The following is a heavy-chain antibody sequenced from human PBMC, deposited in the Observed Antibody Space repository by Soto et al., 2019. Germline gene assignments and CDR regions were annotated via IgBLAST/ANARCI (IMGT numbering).Heavy chain of an antibody. CDR1: GFSLSTSGVG. D-gene: IGHD2-15*01. V-gene: IGHV2-5*02. J-gene: IGHJ4*02. CDR3: AHRRYCSGGSCYDY. CDR2: IFWDDDK. Sequence: QITLKESGPTLVKPTQTLTLTCTFSGFSLSTSGVGVGWIRQPPGKALEWLAVIFWDDDKRYSPSLKDRLTNXKXTXXNQVVLTMTNMDPADTATYYCAHRRYCSGGSCYDYWGQGTLVTVSS.